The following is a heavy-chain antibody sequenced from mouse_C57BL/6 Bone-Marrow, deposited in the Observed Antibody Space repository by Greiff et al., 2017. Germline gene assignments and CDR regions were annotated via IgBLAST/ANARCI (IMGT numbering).Heavy chain of an antibody. D-gene: IGHD1-1*01. CDR1: GFTFSDYG. Sequence: VQLKESGGGLVKPGGSLKLSCAASGFTFSDYGMHWVRQAPEKGLEWVAYISSGSSTIYYADTVKGRFTISRDNAKNTLFLQMTSLRSEDTAMYYCARVGLLRSFAYWGQGTLVTVSA. V-gene: IGHV5-17*01. CDR2: ISSGSSTI. CDR3: ARVGLLRSFAY. J-gene: IGHJ3*01.